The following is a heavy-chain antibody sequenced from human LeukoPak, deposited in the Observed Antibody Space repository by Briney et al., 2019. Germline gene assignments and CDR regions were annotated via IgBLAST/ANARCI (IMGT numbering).Heavy chain of an antibody. D-gene: IGHD3-3*01. CDR2: INHSGST. J-gene: IGHJ6*02. CDR3: ARDQLRNYDFWSGYYTGRYYGMDV. Sequence: SETLSLTCAVYGGSFSGYYWSWIRQPPGKGLEWIGEINHSGSTNYNPSLKGRVTISVDTSKNQFSLKLSSVTAADTAVYYCARDQLRNYDFWSGYYTGRYYGMDVWGQGTTVTVSS. CDR1: GGSFSGYY. V-gene: IGHV4-34*01.